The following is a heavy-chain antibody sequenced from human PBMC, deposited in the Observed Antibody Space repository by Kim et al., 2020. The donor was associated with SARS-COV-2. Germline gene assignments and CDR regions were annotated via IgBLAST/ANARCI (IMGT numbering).Heavy chain of an antibody. Sequence: ASVKVSCKASGYTFTSYGISWVRQAPGQGLEWMGWISAYNGNTNYAQKLQGRVTMTTDTSTSTAYMELRSLRSDDTAVYYCARDFPRYSSSWYTLPDLDYWGQGTLVTVSS. CDR3: ARDFPRYSSSWYTLPDLDY. V-gene: IGHV1-18*01. J-gene: IGHJ4*02. CDR2: ISAYNGNT. D-gene: IGHD6-13*01. CDR1: GYTFTSYG.